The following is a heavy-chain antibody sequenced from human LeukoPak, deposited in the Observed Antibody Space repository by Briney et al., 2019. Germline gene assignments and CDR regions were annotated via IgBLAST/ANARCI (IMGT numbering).Heavy chain of an antibody. V-gene: IGHV1-69*04. D-gene: IGHD3-3*01. J-gene: IGHJ4*02. Sequence: SVKVSCKASGGTFSSYAISWVRQAPGQGLEWMGRIIPILGIANYAQKFQGRVTITADKSTSTAYMGLSSLRSEDTAVYYCAGLFWSGYSWDLYYFDYWGQGTLVTVSS. CDR2: IIPILGIA. CDR1: GGTFSSYA. CDR3: AGLFWSGYSWDLYYFDY.